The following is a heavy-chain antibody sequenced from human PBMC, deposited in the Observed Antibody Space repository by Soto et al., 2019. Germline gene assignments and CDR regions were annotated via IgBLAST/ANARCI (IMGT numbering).Heavy chain of an antibody. CDR3: ATEDYSSGRAGTVQN. CDR1: GVTLSSYV. D-gene: IGHD3-22*01. J-gene: IGHJ1*01. V-gene: IGHV3-30-3*01. Sequence: QVHLVESGGGVVQPGASLRLSCAASGVTLSSYVVHWVRQAPGKGLEWVAAISRDGINKHYADPVKGRFTISRDNSKNPVDVQVDTVRSEDTAVYYCATEDYSSGRAGTVQNWGQGTLATVSS. CDR2: ISRDGINK.